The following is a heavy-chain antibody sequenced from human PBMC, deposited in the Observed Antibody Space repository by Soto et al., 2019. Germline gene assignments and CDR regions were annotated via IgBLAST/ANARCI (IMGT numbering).Heavy chain of an antibody. CDR1: GDSVSSNSAA. V-gene: IGHV6-1*01. CDR2: TYYRSKWYN. CDR3: AKASYGSGKYYYYGMDV. J-gene: IGHJ6*02. D-gene: IGHD3-10*01. Sequence: PSQTLSLTCAISGDSVSSNSAAWNWIRQSPSRGLEWLGRTYYRSKWYNDYAVSVKSRITINPDTSKNQFSLQLNSVTPEDTAVYYCAKASYGSGKYYYYGMDVWGQGTTVTVSS.